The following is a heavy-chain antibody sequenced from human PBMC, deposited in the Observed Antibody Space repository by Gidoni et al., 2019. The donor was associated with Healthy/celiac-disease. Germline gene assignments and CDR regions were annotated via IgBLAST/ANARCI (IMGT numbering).Heavy chain of an antibody. CDR2: ISGSGGST. J-gene: IGHJ3*02. CDR1: GFTYSSYA. V-gene: IGHV3-23*01. D-gene: IGHD5-18*01. CDR3: AKDGVVDTAFGAFDI. Sequence: EVQLLESGGGLVQPGGSLRLSCAASGFTYSSYAMSWVRQAPGKGLAWVAAISGSGGSTYYADSVKGRFTISRDNSKNTLYLQMNSLRAEDTAVYYCAKDGVVDTAFGAFDIWGQGTMVTVSS.